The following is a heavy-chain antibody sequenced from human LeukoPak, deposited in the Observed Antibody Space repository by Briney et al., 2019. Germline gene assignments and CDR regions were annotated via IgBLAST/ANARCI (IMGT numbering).Heavy chain of an antibody. J-gene: IGHJ4*02. CDR3: VSFYEAY. V-gene: IGHV3-74*01. Sequence: GGSLRLSCAASGNYWMHWVRQVPGKGLVWVSHINSDGSWTSYADSVKGRFTISKDNAKNTVYLQMNSLRAEDTAVYYCVSFYEAYWGRGTLVTVSS. CDR2: INSDGSWT. D-gene: IGHD2/OR15-2a*01. CDR1: GNYW.